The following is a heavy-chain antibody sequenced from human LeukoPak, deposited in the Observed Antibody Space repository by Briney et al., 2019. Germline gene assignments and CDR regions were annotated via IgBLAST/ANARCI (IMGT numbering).Heavy chain of an antibody. CDR1: GYTFTGYY. CDR2: INPNSGGT. CDR3: AANRKYYYDSSGYYPNAFDI. J-gene: IGHJ3*02. Sequence: ASVKVSCKASGYTFTGYYMHWVRQAPGQGLEWMGWINPNSGGTNYAQKFQGRVTMTGDTSISTAYMELSKLRSDDTAVYYCAANRKYYYDSSGYYPNAFDIWGQGTMVTVSS. D-gene: IGHD3-22*01. V-gene: IGHV1-2*02.